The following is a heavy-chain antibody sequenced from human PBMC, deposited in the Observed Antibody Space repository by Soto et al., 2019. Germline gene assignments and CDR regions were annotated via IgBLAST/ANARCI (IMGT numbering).Heavy chain of an antibody. D-gene: IGHD3-22*01. CDR3: ARSRGYYDSSGSESAFDI. V-gene: IGHV4-61*01. CDR2: IYFSGST. CDR1: GGSVSRGSYY. Sequence: SDTLCLTCPVPGGSVSRGSYYGSWIRQPPGKGLEWIGYIYFSGSTNYNPSLKSRVTISVDTSKNQFSLKLSSVTAADTAVYYCARSRGYYDSSGSESAFDIWGQGTMVTVSS. J-gene: IGHJ3*02.